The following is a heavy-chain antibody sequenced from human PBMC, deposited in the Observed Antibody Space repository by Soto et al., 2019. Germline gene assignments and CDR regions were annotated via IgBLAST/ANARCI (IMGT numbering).Heavy chain of an antibody. CDR1: GFTFSSYA. V-gene: IGHV3-48*01. D-gene: IGHD5-12*01. J-gene: IGHJ6*02. Sequence: GGSLRLSCAASGFTFSSYAMNWVRQAPGKGLEWISYITKSSRTIYYADSVKGRFTISRDNAKNSLYLQMNSLRAEDTAVYYCTRDHGYGYGMDVWGQGTTVTVS. CDR3: TRDHGYGYGMDV. CDR2: ITKSSRTI.